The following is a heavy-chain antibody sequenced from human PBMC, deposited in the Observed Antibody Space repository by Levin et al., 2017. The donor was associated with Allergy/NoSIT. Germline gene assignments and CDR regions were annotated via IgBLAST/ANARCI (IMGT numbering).Heavy chain of an antibody. CDR2: IYLSGST. CDR1: GGSISSGGYS. Sequence: KPSETLSLTCAVSGGSISSGGYSWSWIRQPPGKGLEWIGNIYLSGSTYYNPSLKSRVTISVDRSKNQFSLNLSSVTAADTAVYYCARVAGYSYGYYFDYWGQGTLVTVSS. D-gene: IGHD5-18*01. CDR3: ARVAGYSYGYYFDY. V-gene: IGHV4-30-2*01. J-gene: IGHJ4*02.